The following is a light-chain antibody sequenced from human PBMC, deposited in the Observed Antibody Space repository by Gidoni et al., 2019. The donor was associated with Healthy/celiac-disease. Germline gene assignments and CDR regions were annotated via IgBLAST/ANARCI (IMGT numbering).Light chain of an antibody. CDR2: RNN. V-gene: IGLV1-47*01. Sequence: QSVLTQPPSTSGTPGQRVTISCSGSSHDIGSNYVYWYQQLPGTAPKLLIYRNNQRPSGVPDRFSGSKSGTSASLAISGLRSEDEADYYCAAWDDSLSGWVLGGGTKLTVL. J-gene: IGLJ3*02. CDR3: AAWDDSLSGWV. CDR1: SHDIGSNY.